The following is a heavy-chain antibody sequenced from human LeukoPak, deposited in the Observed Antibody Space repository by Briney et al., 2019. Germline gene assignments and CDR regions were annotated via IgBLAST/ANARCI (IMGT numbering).Heavy chain of an antibody. J-gene: IGHJ4*02. CDR2: ISYDGSNK. D-gene: IGHD2-15*01. CDR1: GVTFSSYA. V-gene: IGHV3-30*04. CDR3: ARVSEVVAVDY. Sequence: PGGSLRLSCAASGVTFSSYAMHWVRQAPGKGLEWVAVISYDGSNKYYADSVKGRFTISRDNSKNTLYLQMTSLRAEDTAVYYCARVSEVVAVDYWGQGTLVTVSS.